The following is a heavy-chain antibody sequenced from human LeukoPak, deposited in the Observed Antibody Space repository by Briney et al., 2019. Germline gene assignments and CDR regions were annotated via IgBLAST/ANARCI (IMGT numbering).Heavy chain of an antibody. CDR1: RSTFRDYY. CDR3: VREYFYGMDV. J-gene: IGHJ6*02. CDR2: SRTKGDSYST. V-gene: IGHV3-72*01. Sequence: PGGSLRLSCVAPRSTFRDYYMDWVRKAPGKGLEWVGLSRTKGDSYSTEYAASARGRFSILRDESKNSAYLQMNSLRTEDTAVYFCVREYFYGMDVWGQGTTVTVSS.